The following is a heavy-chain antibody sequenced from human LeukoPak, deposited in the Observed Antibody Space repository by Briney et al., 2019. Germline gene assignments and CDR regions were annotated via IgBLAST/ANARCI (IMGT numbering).Heavy chain of an antibody. CDR3: ARDLGYDILTGRLDPGYYFDY. V-gene: IGHV1-69*05. CDR2: IIPIFGTA. CDR1: GGTFSSYA. Sequence: SVKVSCKASGGTFSSYAISWVRQAPGQGLEWMGGIIPIFGTANYAQKLQGRVTMTTDTSTSTAYMELRSLRSDDTAVYYCARDLGYDILTGRLDPGYYFDYWGQGTLVTVSS. J-gene: IGHJ4*02. D-gene: IGHD3-9*01.